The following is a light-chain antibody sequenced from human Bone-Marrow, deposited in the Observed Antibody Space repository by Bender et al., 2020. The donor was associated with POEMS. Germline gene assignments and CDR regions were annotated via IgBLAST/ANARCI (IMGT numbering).Light chain of an antibody. CDR3: CLYAGSRSP. J-gene: IGLJ2*01. CDR1: SSDVGTYTL. V-gene: IGLV2-23*01. Sequence: QSALTQPASVSGSPGQSITISCTGTSSDVGTYTLVSWYQQHPGKAPKLMIYKGSERPSGVSDRFSGSKSGNTAALTISGLQTEDEADYYCCLYAGSRSPFGGGTKLTVL. CDR2: KGS.